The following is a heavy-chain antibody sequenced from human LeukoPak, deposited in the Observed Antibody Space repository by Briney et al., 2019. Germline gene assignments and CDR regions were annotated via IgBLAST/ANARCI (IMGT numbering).Heavy chain of an antibody. CDR2: INPNSGGT. D-gene: IGHD2-2*01. Sequence: ASVKVSCKASGYTFTGYYMHWVRQAPEQGLEWMGRINPNSGGTNYAQKFQGRVTMTRDTSISTAYMELSRLRSDDTAVYYCARDRRPYCSSTSCYLDYWGQGTLVTVSS. V-gene: IGHV1-2*06. J-gene: IGHJ4*02. CDR1: GYTFTGYY. CDR3: ARDRRPYCSSTSCYLDY.